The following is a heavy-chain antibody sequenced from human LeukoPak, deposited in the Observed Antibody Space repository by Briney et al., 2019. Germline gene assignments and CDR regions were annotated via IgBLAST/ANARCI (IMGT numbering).Heavy chain of an antibody. CDR2: FYTSGNT. V-gene: IGHV4-4*08. CDR3: ARDERYFDWLYNWFDP. J-gene: IGHJ5*02. D-gene: IGHD3-9*01. CDR1: GFTFSSYA. Sequence: GSLRLSCVASGFTFSSYAMHWVRQTPGKGLEWIGRFYTSGNTNYNPSLKSRVTLSVDTSKNQFSLRLSSVTAADTAVYYCARDERYFDWLYNWFDPWGQGTLVTVSS.